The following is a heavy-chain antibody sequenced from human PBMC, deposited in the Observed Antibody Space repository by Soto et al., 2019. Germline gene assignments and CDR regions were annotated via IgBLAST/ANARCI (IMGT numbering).Heavy chain of an antibody. CDR2: ISAYNGNT. Sequence: GASVKVSCKASGYTFTSYGISWVRQAPGQGLEWMGWISAYNGNTNYAQKLQGRVTMTTDTSTSTAYMELRSLRSDDTAVYYCARDRILRYFDWQNPDAFDIRGQGTMVTVSS. V-gene: IGHV1-18*01. CDR1: GYTFTSYG. CDR3: ARDRILRYFDWQNPDAFDI. D-gene: IGHD3-9*01. J-gene: IGHJ3*02.